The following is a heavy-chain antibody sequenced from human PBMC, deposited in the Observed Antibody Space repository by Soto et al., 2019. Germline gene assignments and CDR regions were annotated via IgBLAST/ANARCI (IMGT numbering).Heavy chain of an antibody. CDR2: INPNSGGT. CDR1: ADTLTSYC. J-gene: IGHJ6*02. V-gene: IGHV1-2*07. CDR3: ASLLGYDSSGYSVAGMDV. D-gene: IGHD3-22*01. Sequence: SVKVACKSSADTLTSYCMHMVRQAPGQGLEWMGWINPNSGGTNYAHKFQGRVTMTRDTSISTAYIELSRLRSDDTAVYYCASLLGYDSSGYSVAGMDVWGQGTTVTVSS.